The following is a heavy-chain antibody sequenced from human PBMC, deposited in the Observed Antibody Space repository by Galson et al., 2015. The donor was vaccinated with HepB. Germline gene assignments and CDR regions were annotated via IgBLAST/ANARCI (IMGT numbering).Heavy chain of an antibody. CDR3: AREASIATVTVIYYYYYMDV. Sequence: SLRLSCAASGFTFSSYWMHWVRQAPGKGLVWVSRINSDGSSTSYADSVKGRFTISRDNAKNTLYLQTNSLRAEDTAVYYCAREASIATVTVIYYYYYMDVWGKGTTVTVSS. J-gene: IGHJ6*03. V-gene: IGHV3-74*01. CDR1: GFTFSSYW. D-gene: IGHD4-17*01. CDR2: INSDGSST.